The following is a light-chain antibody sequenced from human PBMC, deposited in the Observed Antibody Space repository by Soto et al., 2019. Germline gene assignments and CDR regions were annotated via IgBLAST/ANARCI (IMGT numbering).Light chain of an antibody. CDR2: AAS. CDR3: QQTHSTVT. J-gene: IGKJ4*01. CDR1: QSIISY. Sequence: DIQMTQSPSSLSASVGDRVTITCRASQSIISYLNWYQQKPGKAPKLLIYAASSLQSGVPSRFSGSGSGTDFTLTISSLQPEDAATYYCQQTHSTVTFGGGTKVE. V-gene: IGKV1-39*01.